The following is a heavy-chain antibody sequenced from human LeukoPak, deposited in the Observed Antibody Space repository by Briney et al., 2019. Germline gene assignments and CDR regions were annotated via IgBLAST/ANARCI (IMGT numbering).Heavy chain of an antibody. CDR2: INLSGGST. CDR3: ARDYGDYNWFDP. CDR1: GYTFTSYY. V-gene: IGHV1-46*01. J-gene: IGHJ5*02. Sequence: ASVKVSCKASGYTFTSYYMHWVRQAPGQGLERMGIINLSGGSTSYAQKFQGRVTMTRDMSTSTVYMELSSLRSEDTAVYLCARDYGDYNWFDPWGQGTLVTVSS. D-gene: IGHD4-17*01.